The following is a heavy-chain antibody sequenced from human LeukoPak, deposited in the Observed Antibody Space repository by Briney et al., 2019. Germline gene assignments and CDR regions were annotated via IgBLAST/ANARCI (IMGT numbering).Heavy chain of an antibody. D-gene: IGHD1-26*01. CDR3: AKIGVCGSYWDFDS. Sequence: GASVKVSCKPSGYTFTDYSTHWVRQAPGQGLEWMGWIDPRNGGTRYAQNFQGRVTMTRDTSISTAYMGLASLTSDDTAMYYCAKIGVCGSYWDFDSWGQGTLVTVSS. CDR2: IDPRNGGT. V-gene: IGHV1-2*02. CDR1: GYTFTDYS. J-gene: IGHJ4*02.